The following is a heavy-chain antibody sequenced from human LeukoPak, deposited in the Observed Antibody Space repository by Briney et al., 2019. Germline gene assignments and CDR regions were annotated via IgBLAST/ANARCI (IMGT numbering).Heavy chain of an antibody. D-gene: IGHD1-26*01. V-gene: IGHV1-18*01. CDR1: GYTFTSYG. J-gene: IGHJ4*02. Sequence: AAVKVSCKASGYTFTSYGIAWVRQAPGQGLDWMGWISTYNGNTNYSQKFQGRVTMTTDTSTSTAYMELRSLRSDDTAVYYCARLDISAYQIVGATPYWGQGTLVTVSS. CDR2: ISTYNGNT. CDR3: ARLDISAYQIVGATPY.